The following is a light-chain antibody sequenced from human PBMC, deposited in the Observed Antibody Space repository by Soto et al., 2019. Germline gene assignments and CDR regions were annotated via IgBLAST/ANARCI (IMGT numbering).Light chain of an antibody. V-gene: IGLV2-8*01. CDR3: SLFAGSNNFPYV. Sequence: SALTQPPSASGSPGQSVTISCTGTSSDVGAYDYVSWYQQHPGKAPKLMIYEINKRPSGVPDRFSGSKSGNTASLTVSGLQAEDEADYYCSLFAGSNNFPYVFGPGPKVTVL. CDR2: EIN. J-gene: IGLJ1*01. CDR1: SSDVGAYDY.